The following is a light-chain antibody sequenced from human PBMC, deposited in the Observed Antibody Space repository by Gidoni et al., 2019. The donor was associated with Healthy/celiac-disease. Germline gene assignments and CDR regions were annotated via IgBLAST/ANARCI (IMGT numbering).Light chain of an antibody. CDR1: SSNIGAGYD. CDR2: GNS. J-gene: IGLJ2*01. V-gene: IGLV1-40*01. Sequence: QSVLTQPPSVSGAPGPRVTISCTGSSSNIGAGYDVHWYQQLPGTAPKRLIYGNSNRPSGVPDRFSGSKSGTSASLAITGLQAEDEADYYCQSYDSSLSGSNVVFGGGTKLTVL. CDR3: QSYDSSLSGSNVV.